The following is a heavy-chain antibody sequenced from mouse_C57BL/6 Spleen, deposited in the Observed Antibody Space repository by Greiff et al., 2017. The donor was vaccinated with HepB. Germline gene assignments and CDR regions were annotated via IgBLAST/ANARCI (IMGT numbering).Heavy chain of an antibody. CDR1: GYTFTSYW. V-gene: IGHV1-64*01. CDR2: IHPNSGRT. D-gene: IGHD2-4*01. Sequence: QVQLQQPGAELVKPGASVKLSCKASGYTFTSYWMHWVKQRPGQGLEWIGMIHPNSGRTNYNEKFKSKATLTVDKSSSTAYMQLSSLTSEDSAVYYCARDDGNYDCFDYWGQGTTLTVSS. J-gene: IGHJ2*01. CDR3: ARDDGNYDCFDY.